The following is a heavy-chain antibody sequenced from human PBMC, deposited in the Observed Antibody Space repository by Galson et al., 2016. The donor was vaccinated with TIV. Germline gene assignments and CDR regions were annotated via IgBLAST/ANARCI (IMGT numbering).Heavy chain of an antibody. CDR2: IVPIVGSI. J-gene: IGHJ6*03. CDR3: ARSGDRGGYMDV. CDR1: GDSFSSYT. Sequence: SVKVSCKASGDSFSSYTINWVRQAPGQGLEWMGGIVPIVGSISKAQGFQGRLTITADESTSNAYMELTSLTSDDTAVYYCARSGDRGGYMDVWGKGTTVTVSS. D-gene: IGHD3-10*01. V-gene: IGHV1-69*13.